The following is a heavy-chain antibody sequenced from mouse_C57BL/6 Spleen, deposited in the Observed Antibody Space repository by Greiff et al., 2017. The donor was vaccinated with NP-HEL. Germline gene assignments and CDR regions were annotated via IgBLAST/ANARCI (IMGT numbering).Heavy chain of an antibody. Sequence: EVQGVESGGGLVQPGGSLKLSCAASGFTFSDYYMYWVRQTPEKRLEWVAYISNGGGSTYYPDTVKGRFTISRDNAKNTLYLQMSRLKSEDTAMYYCASGYYDYEAWFAYWGQGTLVTVSA. D-gene: IGHD2-4*01. CDR3: ASGYYDYEAWFAY. CDR1: GFTFSDYY. V-gene: IGHV5-12*01. J-gene: IGHJ3*01. CDR2: ISNGGGST.